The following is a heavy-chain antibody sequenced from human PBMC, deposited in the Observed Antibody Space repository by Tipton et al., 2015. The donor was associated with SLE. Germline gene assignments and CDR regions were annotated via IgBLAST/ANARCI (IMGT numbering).Heavy chain of an antibody. Sequence: GLVKPSQTLSLTCAISGDSVSSNNAGWDWIRQSPSRGLEWLGRTYYRSKWYYEYAVSVKSRITISPDTSKNQFYLQLNSVTPEDTAVYYCARQQRFNWYFDYWGQGTLVTVSS. CDR3: ARQQRFNWYFDY. D-gene: IGHD1-20*01. V-gene: IGHV6-1*01. CDR1: GDSVSSNNAG. CDR2: TYYRSKWYY. J-gene: IGHJ4*02.